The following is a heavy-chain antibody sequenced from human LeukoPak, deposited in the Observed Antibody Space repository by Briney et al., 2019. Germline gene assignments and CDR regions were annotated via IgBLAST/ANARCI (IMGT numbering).Heavy chain of an antibody. V-gene: IGHV4-38-2*02. CDR1: GYSISYAYY. Sequence: SETLSLTCSVSGYSISYAYYWGWIRQPPGKGLEWIGSIYQSGTTYYNPSLKSRVTISVDTSKNQFALKLTSVTAADTAVYYCARDSNYYDSSGYYGDAFDFWGQGTMVTVSS. D-gene: IGHD3-22*01. J-gene: IGHJ3*01. CDR3: ARDSNYYDSSGYYGDAFDF. CDR2: IYQSGTT.